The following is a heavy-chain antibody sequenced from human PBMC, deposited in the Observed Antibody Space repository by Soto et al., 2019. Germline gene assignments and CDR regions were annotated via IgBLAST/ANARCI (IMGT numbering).Heavy chain of an antibody. CDR2: IIPILGIA. D-gene: IGHD3-16*01. CDR1: GGTFSSYT. J-gene: IGHJ3*02. V-gene: IGHV1-69*02. CDR3: ARRHGGADAFDI. Sequence: SVKVSCKTSGGTFSSYTISWVRQAPGQGLEWMGRIIPILGIANYAQKFQGRVTITADKSTSTAYMELSSLRSEDTAVYYCARRHGGADAFDIWGQGTMVTVSS.